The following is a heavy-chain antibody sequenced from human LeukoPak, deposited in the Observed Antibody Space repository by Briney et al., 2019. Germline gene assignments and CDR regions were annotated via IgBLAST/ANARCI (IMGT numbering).Heavy chain of an antibody. CDR2: IKQDGSEK. D-gene: IGHD3-10*01. V-gene: IGHV3-7*01. Sequence: GTLRLSCAASGFTFSSYGMSWVRQAPGKGLEWVANIKQDGSEKYYVDSVKGRFTISRDNAKNSLYLQMNSLRAEDTAVYYCARDVRGGSGSYYYYYYMDVWGKGTTVTISS. CDR3: ARDVRGGSGSYYYYYYMDV. J-gene: IGHJ6*03. CDR1: GFTFSSYG.